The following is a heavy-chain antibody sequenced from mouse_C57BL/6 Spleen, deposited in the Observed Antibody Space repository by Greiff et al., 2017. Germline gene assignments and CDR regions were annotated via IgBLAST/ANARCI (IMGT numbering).Heavy chain of an antibody. CDR3: TRGPYSNYHYYAMDY. CDR2: IYPGNSDT. J-gene: IGHJ4*01. Sequence: SGTVLARPGASVKMSCKTSGYTFTSYWMHWVKQRPGQGLEWIGAIYPGNSDTSYNQKFKGKAKLPAVTSASTAYMELSSLTNEDSAVYYCTRGPYSNYHYYAMDYWGQGTSVTVSS. D-gene: IGHD2-5*01. CDR1: GYTFTSYW. V-gene: IGHV1-5*01.